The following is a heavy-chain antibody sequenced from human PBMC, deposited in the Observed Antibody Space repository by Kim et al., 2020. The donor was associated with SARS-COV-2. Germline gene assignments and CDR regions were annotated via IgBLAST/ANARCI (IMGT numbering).Heavy chain of an antibody. D-gene: IGHD3-16*01. CDR3: ARESKDYPDWYYDF. V-gene: IGHV4-30-4*02. J-gene: IGHJ2*01. CDR2: IYKTGST. Sequence: SETLSLTCSVSGDSISSGYYTWSWIRQFPGKGLEWIGYIYKTGSTDYNTSLKSRLTTSIDTSKNQFSLRLTSVTAADTAVYYCARESKDYPDWYYDFWGRGTLVTVSA. CDR1: GDSISSGYYT.